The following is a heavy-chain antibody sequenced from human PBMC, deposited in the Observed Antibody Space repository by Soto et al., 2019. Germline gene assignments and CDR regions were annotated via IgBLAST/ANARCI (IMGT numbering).Heavy chain of an antibody. CDR2: IIPIVGTG. Sequence: QVQLVQSGAEVRKPGSSVTVSCKASGGTFSNYAISWVRQAPGQGLEWMGGIIPIVGTGSYAQKFQGRVTITADEPTTTAYMELSSMRFEDTAVYSCASVVILVQTASTHYCYHMDVWGPGTTVTVSS. CDR1: GGTFSNYA. J-gene: IGHJ6*02. CDR3: ASVVILVQTASTHYCYHMDV. D-gene: IGHD2-21*01. V-gene: IGHV1-69*01.